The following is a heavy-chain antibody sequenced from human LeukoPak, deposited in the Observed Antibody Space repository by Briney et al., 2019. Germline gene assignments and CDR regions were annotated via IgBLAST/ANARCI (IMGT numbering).Heavy chain of an antibody. D-gene: IGHD5-18*01. CDR2: IYHSDST. CDR1: GYSISSAFY. J-gene: IGHJ4*02. Sequence: SETLSRTCGVSGYSISSAFYWGWIRQPPGKGLEWIGSIYHSDSTYYNPSLKSRVTISVDTSENQFSLRLTSVTAADTAVYYCARHPYSYGRFDYWGQGTLVTVSS. CDR3: ARHPYSYGRFDY. V-gene: IGHV4-38-2*01.